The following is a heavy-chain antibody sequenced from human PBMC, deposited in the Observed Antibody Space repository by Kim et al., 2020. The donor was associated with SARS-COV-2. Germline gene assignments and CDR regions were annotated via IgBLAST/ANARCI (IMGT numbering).Heavy chain of an antibody. D-gene: IGHD1-7*01. CDR3: TTAGNFRFDS. J-gene: IGHJ5*01. CDR2: STI. Sequence: STIDSADSLQGRLTISRDNAKNTLLLQMHSLRVEDTAVYYCTTAGNFRFDSWGQGTLVTVSS. V-gene: IGHV3-74*01.